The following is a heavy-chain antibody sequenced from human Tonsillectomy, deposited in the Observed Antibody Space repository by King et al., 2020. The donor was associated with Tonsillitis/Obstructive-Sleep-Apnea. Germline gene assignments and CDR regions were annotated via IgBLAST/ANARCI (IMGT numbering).Heavy chain of an antibody. D-gene: IGHD3-10*01. J-gene: IGHJ4*02. CDR3: ARGQGEHYGRHFAY. V-gene: IGHV4-59*01. CDR2: FYYSGST. Sequence: VQLQESGPGLVKPSETLSLTYTVSGGSISSYFWSWFRQPPGKGLEWIGYFYYSGSTNYSPSLKSRVTISVDTSKNQFSLKLSSVTAADTAVYYCARGQGEHYGRHFAYWGQGTLVTVSS. CDR1: GGSISSYF.